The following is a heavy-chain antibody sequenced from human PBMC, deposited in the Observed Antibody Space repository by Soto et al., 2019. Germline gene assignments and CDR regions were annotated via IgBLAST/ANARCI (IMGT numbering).Heavy chain of an antibody. J-gene: IGHJ4*02. D-gene: IGHD6-13*01. CDR1: GFTFSSYW. CDR2: IKSDGSST. V-gene: IGHV3-74*01. Sequence: GGSLRLSCAASGFTFSSYWMHWVHQAPGKGLVWVSQIKSDGSSTSYADSVKGRFTISRDNAKNTLYLQMNSLRAEDTAVYYCASQTQLGYWGQGTLVPVSA. CDR3: ASQTQLGY.